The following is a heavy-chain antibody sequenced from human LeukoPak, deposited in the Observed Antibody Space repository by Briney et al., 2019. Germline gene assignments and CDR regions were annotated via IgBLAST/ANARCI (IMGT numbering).Heavy chain of an antibody. V-gene: IGHV3-23*01. CDR2: ITGSSDKT. Sequence: GGSLRLSCAASGFNFNKYDMTWARQAPGKGLEWVSTITGSSDKTYYTDSVKGRFVTSRDNSKDTLYLHMNSLSAEDTALYYCAKGGWLDDLGQGALVTVSS. CDR1: GFNFNKYD. D-gene: IGHD6-19*01. CDR3: AKGGWLDD. J-gene: IGHJ4*02.